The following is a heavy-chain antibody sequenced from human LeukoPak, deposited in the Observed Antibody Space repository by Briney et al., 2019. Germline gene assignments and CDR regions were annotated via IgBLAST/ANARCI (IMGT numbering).Heavy chain of an antibody. CDR3: ARVPTLYCSGGSCYSLYYYGMDV. CDR2: IRYDGSNK. Sequence: QPGRSLRLSCAASGFTFSSYGMHWVRQAPGKGLEWVAVIRYDGSNKYYADSVKGRFTISRDNSKNTLYLQMNSLRAEDTAVYYCARVPTLYCSGGSCYSLYYYGMDVWGQGTTVTVSS. J-gene: IGHJ6*02. V-gene: IGHV3-33*01. D-gene: IGHD2-15*01. CDR1: GFTFSSYG.